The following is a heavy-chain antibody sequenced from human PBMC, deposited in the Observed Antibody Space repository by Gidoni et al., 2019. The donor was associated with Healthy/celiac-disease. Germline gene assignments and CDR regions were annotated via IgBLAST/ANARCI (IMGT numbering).Heavy chain of an antibody. J-gene: IGHJ4*02. V-gene: IGHV3-23*01. CDR1: GSTFSSYA. D-gene: IGHD1-26*01. CDR3: ASEVGATSEFDY. CDR2: ISGRGVST. Sequence: EVHLLESGGGLVQRGWSLRLSCAPSGSTFSSYAMSWGRQAPGKGLVWVSAISGRGVSTYYADSVKGRFTISRDSSKNTLYLQMNSLRAEDTAVYYCASEVGATSEFDYWGQGTLVTVSS.